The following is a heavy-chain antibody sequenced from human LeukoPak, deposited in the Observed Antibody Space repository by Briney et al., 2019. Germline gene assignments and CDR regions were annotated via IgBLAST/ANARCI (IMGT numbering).Heavy chain of an antibody. CDR3: ARDTRGGYGSGSYYLDY. J-gene: IGHJ4*02. D-gene: IGHD3-10*01. CDR2: IWYDGSNK. CDR1: GFTFSSYG. V-gene: IGHV3-33*08. Sequence: PGGSLRLSCAASGFTFSSYGMHWVRQAPGKGLEWVAVIWYDGSNKYYADSVKGRFTISRDNSKNTLYLQMNSLRAEDTAVYYCARDTRGGYGSGSYYLDYWGQGTLVTVSS.